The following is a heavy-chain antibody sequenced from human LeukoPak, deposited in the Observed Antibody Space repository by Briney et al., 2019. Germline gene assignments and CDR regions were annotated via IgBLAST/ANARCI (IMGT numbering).Heavy chain of an antibody. CDR1: GGSISSYY. Sequence: PSETLSLTCTVSGGSISSYYWSWIRQPAGKGLEWVGRIYTSGSTNYNPSLKSRVTMSVDTSKNQFSLKLSSVTAADTAVYYCASLRYYATHAFDIWGQGTMVTVSS. J-gene: IGHJ3*02. D-gene: IGHD3-10*01. CDR2: IYTSGST. CDR3: ASLRYYATHAFDI. V-gene: IGHV4-4*07.